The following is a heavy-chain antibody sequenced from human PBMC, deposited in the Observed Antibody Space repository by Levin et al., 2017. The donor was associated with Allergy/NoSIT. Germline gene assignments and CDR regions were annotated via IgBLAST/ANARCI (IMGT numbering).Heavy chain of an antibody. V-gene: IGHV4-39*01. CDR2: IYYSGST. J-gene: IGHJ4*02. CDR3: ARPRSMVRGGLGPLLFDY. Sequence: PSETLSLTCTVSGGSISSSSYYWGWIRQPPGKGLEWIGSIYYSGSTYYNPSLKSRVTISVDTSKNQFSLKLSSVTAADTAVYYCARPRSMVRGGLGPLLFDYWGQGTLVTVSS. CDR1: GGSISSSSYY. D-gene: IGHD3-10*01.